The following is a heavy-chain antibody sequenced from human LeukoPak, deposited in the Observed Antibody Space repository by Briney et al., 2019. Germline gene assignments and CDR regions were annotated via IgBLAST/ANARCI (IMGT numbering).Heavy chain of an antibody. CDR3: AREGGGYSYGPYFDY. CDR1: GYTFTSYG. J-gene: IGHJ4*02. CDR2: ISAYNGNT. V-gene: IGHV1-18*01. D-gene: IGHD5-18*01. Sequence: ASVKVSCKASGYTFTSYGISWVRQAPGQGLEWMGWISAYNGNTNYAQKLQGRVTMTTDTSTSTAYMELRSLRSDDTAVYYCAREGGGYSYGPYFDYWGQGTLVTVSS.